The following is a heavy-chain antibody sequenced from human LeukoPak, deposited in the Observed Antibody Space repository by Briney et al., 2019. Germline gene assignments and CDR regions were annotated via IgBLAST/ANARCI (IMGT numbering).Heavy chain of an antibody. V-gene: IGHV4-59*01. CDR2: IYYSGST. J-gene: IGHJ6*03. D-gene: IGHD1-26*01. CDR3: ARVVELLGYYYMVV. Sequence: SETLSLTCTVSGGSISSYYWNWIRQPPGKGLEWIGYIYYSGSTNYNPSLKSRVTISVDTSKNQFSLKLSSVTAADTAVYYCARVVELLGYYYMVVWGKGTTVTVSS. CDR1: GGSISSYY.